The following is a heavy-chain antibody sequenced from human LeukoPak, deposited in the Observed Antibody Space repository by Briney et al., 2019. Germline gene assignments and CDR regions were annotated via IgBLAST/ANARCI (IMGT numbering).Heavy chain of an antibody. J-gene: IGHJ4*02. V-gene: IGHV3-7*03. D-gene: IGHD2-15*01. CDR3: ARDHGRYCSGGSCYFGGFFEY. CDR1: GFTFSNYW. CDR2: IKQGGSEK. Sequence: GGSLRLSCAASGFTFSNYWMSWVRQAPGKGLEWVANIKQGGSEKYYVGSVKGRFTISRDNAKNSLYLQMNGLRAEDTAVYYCARDHGRYCSGGSCYFGGFFEYWGQGTLGTVSS.